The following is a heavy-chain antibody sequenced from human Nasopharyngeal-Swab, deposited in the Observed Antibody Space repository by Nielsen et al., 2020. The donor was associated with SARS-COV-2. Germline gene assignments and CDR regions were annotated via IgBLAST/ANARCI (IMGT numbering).Heavy chain of an antibody. CDR1: GYNFANFW. CDR2: IYPGNSDT. V-gene: IGHV5-51*01. CDR3: ARVYYDSSGGAFDI. J-gene: IGHJ3*02. D-gene: IGHD3-22*01. Sequence: GESLKISCKTSGYNFANFWIGWVRQRPGKGLDWMGIIYPGNSDTRYSPSFQGQVTISADKSISTAYLQWSSLKASDTAMYYCARVYYDSSGGAFDIWGQGTMVTVSS.